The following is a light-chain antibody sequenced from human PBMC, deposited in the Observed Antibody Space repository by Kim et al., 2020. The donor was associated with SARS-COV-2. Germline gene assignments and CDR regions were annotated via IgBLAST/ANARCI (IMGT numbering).Light chain of an antibody. Sequence: SPGERATRSCRASQSVGSNYLAWYQQKPGQAPRLLIYGASSRPTGIPDRFSGSGSGTDFTLTIRRLEPEDFAMYYCQQYDTSLWTFGQGTKVDIK. CDR2: GAS. CDR3: QQYDTSLWT. V-gene: IGKV3-20*01. J-gene: IGKJ1*01. CDR1: QSVGSNY.